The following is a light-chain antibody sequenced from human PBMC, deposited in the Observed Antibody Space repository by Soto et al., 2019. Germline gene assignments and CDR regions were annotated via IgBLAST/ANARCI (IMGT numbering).Light chain of an antibody. CDR2: GAS. V-gene: IGKV1-39*01. CDR1: QSISSS. Sequence: DIQMTQSPSSLSASVGDTVTITCRASQSISSSVNWYQQTPGKAPRLLIFGASVLQSGVPSRFRGTGSGTQVSLTISSLQPEDFASYYCLQTHISLYTFGQGTKLEIK. J-gene: IGKJ2*01. CDR3: LQTHISLYT.